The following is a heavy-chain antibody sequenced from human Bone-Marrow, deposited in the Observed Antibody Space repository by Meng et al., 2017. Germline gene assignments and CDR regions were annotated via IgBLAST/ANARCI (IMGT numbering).Heavy chain of an antibody. CDR1: CRSLSSSNW. CDR2: IYHSGRT. J-gene: IGHJ5*02. D-gene: IGHD1-26*01. Sequence: QGSGPGMGRPWGTLSTPWPVSCRSLSSSNWLSWVRQPPGKGLEWIGEIYHSGRTNYNPSLKSRVTISVDKSKNQFSLKLSSVTAADTAVYYCARGQYFSWWELLPAFWFDPWGQGTLVTVSS. CDR3: ARGQYFSWWELLPAFWFDP. V-gene: IGHV4-4*02.